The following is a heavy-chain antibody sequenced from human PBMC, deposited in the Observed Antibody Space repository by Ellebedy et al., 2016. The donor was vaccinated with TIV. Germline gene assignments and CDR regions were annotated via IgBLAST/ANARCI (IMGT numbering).Heavy chain of an antibody. CDR2: IKQDGNEE. CDR1: GFTFSSHW. D-gene: IGHD3-22*01. CDR3: ARTYYYDSSGYYLAY. V-gene: IGHV3-7*03. Sequence: GESLKISCAASGFTFSSHWMSWLRQAPGKGLEWVANIKQDGNEEYYVDSVKGRFTISRDNAKNSLYLQMNSLRAEDTAVYYCARTYYYDSSGYYLAYWGQGTLVTVSS. J-gene: IGHJ4*02.